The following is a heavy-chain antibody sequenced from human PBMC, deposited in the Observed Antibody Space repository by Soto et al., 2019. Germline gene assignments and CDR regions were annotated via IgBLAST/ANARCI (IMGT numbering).Heavy chain of an antibody. V-gene: IGHV3-48*02. J-gene: IGHJ4*02. CDR1: GFTFSSYS. CDR3: ARVTFYYDSSGYSLYFDY. Sequence: GVLRLSCAASGFTFSSYSMNWVRQAPGKGLEWVSYISSSSSTIYYADSVKGRFTISRDNAKNSLYLQMNSLRDEDTAVYYCARVTFYYDSSGYSLYFDYWGQGTLVTVSS. CDR2: ISSSSSTI. D-gene: IGHD3-22*01.